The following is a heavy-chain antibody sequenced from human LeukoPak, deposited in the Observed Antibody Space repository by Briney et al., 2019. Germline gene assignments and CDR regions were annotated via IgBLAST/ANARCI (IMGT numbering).Heavy chain of an antibody. CDR3: ARVATTLPGGY. CDR1: GYTFTGYY. J-gene: IGHJ4*02. CDR2: INPNSGGT. D-gene: IGHD2-8*02. Sequence: ASVKVSCKASGYTFTGYYMHWVRQAPGQGLEWMGWINPNSGGTNYARKFQGRVTMTRDTSISTAYMELSRLRSDDTAVYYCARVATTLPGGYWGQGTLVTVSS. V-gene: IGHV1-2*02.